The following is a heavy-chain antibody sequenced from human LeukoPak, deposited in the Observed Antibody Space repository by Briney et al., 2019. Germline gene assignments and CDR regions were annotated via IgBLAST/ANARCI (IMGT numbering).Heavy chain of an antibody. D-gene: IGHD2-21*02. J-gene: IGHJ6*03. CDR3: ARVEGSRPVVTGSTYYYYYMDV. V-gene: IGHV3-20*04. Sequence: GGSLRLSCGASGFTFDDSGMTWVRQAPGKGLEWVSGINWNGGRTGYVDSVKGRFTISRDNAKNSLYLQMNSLRAEDTALYYCARVEGSRPVVTGSTYYYYYMDVWGKGTTVTVSS. CDR1: GFTFDDSG. CDR2: INWNGGRT.